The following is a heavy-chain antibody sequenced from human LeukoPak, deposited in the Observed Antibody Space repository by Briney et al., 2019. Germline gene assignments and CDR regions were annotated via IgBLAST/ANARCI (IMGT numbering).Heavy chain of an antibody. CDR1: GYNFSNYW. D-gene: IGHD7-27*01. Sequence: GESLEISCKGSGYNFSNYWIGRVRQMPGKGLEWMGIIYPADSDTRYRPSFRGQVTISADKSITAYLQWSSLKASDSAVYYCAIRGTGDLLGAFDIWGQGTMVTVSS. CDR3: AIRGTGDLLGAFDI. CDR2: IYPADSDT. J-gene: IGHJ3*02. V-gene: IGHV5-51*01.